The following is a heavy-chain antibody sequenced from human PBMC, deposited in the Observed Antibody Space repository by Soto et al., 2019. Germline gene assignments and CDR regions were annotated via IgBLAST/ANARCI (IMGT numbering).Heavy chain of an antibody. V-gene: IGHV1-3*01. J-gene: IGHJ4*02. CDR3: ARSIVVVTALDY. D-gene: IGHD2-21*02. CDR2: INAGNGNT. CDR1: GYTFTSYA. Sequence: GASVKVSCKASGYTFTSYAMHWVRQAPGQRLEWMGWINAGNGNTKYSQKFQGRVTITRDTSASTAYMELSSLRSEDTAVYYCARSIVVVTALDYSGQGTLGTGAS.